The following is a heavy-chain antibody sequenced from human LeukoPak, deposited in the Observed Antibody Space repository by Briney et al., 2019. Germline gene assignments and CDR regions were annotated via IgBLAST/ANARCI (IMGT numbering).Heavy chain of an antibody. CDR3: ARLAVVPAAMSTDY. D-gene: IGHD2-2*01. CDR1: GGSFYSYP. Sequence: ASVKVSCKASGGSFYSYPIAWERQAPGQALEWLGAVIPISGSTHYAQKFQGRVSITVDDSTTTVYMQLSGLRSDDAAVYFCARLAVVPAAMSTDYWGQGTLVTVSS. J-gene: IGHJ4*02. CDR2: VIPISGST. V-gene: IGHV1-69*13.